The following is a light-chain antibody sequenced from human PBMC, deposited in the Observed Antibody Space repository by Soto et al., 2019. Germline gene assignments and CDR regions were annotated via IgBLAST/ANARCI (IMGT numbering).Light chain of an antibody. Sequence: QSVLTQPASVSGSPGQSITISCTGTTSDVGGYNLVSWYQQHPDLAPKLIIYEVSKRPSGVSYRLSGSKSGNTASLTISGLQPDDEADYYCCSYAGSSTFVMFGGGTKLTVL. V-gene: IGLV2-23*02. J-gene: IGLJ3*02. CDR3: CSYAGSSTFVM. CDR2: EVS. CDR1: TSDVGGYNL.